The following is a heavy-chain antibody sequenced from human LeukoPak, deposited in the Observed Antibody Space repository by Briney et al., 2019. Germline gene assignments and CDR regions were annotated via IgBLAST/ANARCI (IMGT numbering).Heavy chain of an antibody. V-gene: IGHV1-18*01. CDR2: ISAYNGNT. D-gene: IGHD5-12*01. Sequence: ASVKVSCKASGYTFTSYGISWVRQAPGQGLEWMGWISAYNGNTNYAQKLQGRVTMTTDTSTSTAYMELRSLRSDDTAVYYCAVSGYDLREGYYFDYWGQGTLVNGSS. CDR1: GYTFTSYG. CDR3: AVSGYDLREGYYFDY. J-gene: IGHJ4*02.